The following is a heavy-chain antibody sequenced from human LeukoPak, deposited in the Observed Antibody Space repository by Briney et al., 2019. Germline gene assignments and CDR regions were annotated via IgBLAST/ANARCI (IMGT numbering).Heavy chain of an antibody. CDR1: GYAFTSYD. V-gene: IGHV1-8*03. CDR3: ARAGATSSYYFDY. J-gene: IGHJ4*02. Sequence: ASVKVSCKASGYAFTSYDINWVRQATGQGLEWMGWMNPNSGNTGYAQKFQGRVTITRNTSISTAYMELSSLRSEDTAVYYCARAGATSSYYFDYWGQGTLVTVSS. D-gene: IGHD1-26*01. CDR2: MNPNSGNT.